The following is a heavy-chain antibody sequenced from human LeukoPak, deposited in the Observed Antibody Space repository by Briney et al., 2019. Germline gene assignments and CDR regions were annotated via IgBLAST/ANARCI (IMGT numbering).Heavy chain of an antibody. J-gene: IGHJ5*02. CDR2: ISAYNGNT. Sequence: GASVKVSCKASGYTFTSYGISWVRQAPGQGLEWMGWISAYNGNTNYAQKLQGRVTMTTDTSTSTAYMELRSLRSDDTAVYYCARDRPGYSSRQLYNWFDPWGQGTLVTVSS. D-gene: IGHD6-13*01. CDR1: GYTFTSYG. V-gene: IGHV1-18*01. CDR3: ARDRPGYSSRQLYNWFDP.